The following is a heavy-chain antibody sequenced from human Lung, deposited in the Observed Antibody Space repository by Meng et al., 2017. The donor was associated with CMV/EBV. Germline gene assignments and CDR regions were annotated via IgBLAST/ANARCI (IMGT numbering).Heavy chain of an antibody. V-gene: IGHV4-39*07. J-gene: IGHJ4*02. D-gene: IGHD6-6*01. CDR3: ARGDSSSSSSYFDY. CDR1: GGPISSSDYY. CDR2: IYHSGST. Sequence: SETLSLTXTVSGGPISSSDYYWGWIRQPPGKGLEWIGEIYHSGSTNYNPSLKSRVTISVDKSKNQFSLKLSSVTAADTAVYYCARGDSSSSSSYFDYWGQGTLVTVSS.